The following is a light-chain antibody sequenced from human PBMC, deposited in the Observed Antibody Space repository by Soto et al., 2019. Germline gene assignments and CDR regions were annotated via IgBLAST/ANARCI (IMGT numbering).Light chain of an antibody. CDR3: HQYASSRT. J-gene: IGKJ1*01. Sequence: EIVLTQSPGNLSLSPGERATLSCRASQSVSSNYLGWYQQKPGQAPRLLIYLASSRAPGIPDRFSGSGSGTDFTLTISRLEPEDFAVYYCHQYASSRTFGQGTKVEIK. V-gene: IGKV3-20*01. CDR2: LAS. CDR1: QSVSSNY.